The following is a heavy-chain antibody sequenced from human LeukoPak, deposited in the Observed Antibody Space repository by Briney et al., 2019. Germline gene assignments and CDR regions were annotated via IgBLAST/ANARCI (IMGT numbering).Heavy chain of an antibody. D-gene: IGHD3-9*01. J-gene: IGHJ3*02. V-gene: IGHV4-39*07. CDR2: IYYSGST. CDR3: ARDSLVLRYFDWLTTRAFDI. Sequence: SETLSLTCTVSGGSINNNNYYWGWIRQPPGKGLEWIGSIYYSGSTYYNPSLKSRVTISVDTSKNQFSLKLNSVTAADTAMYYCARDSLVLRYFDWLTTRAFDIWGQGTMVSVSS. CDR1: GGSINNNNYY.